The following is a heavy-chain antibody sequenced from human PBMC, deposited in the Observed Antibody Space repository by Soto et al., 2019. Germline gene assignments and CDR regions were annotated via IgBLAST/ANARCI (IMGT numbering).Heavy chain of an antibody. CDR2: INPSGGST. Sequence: ASVKVSCKASGYTFTSYGISWVRQAPGQGLEWMGIINPSGGSTSYAQKFQGRVTMTRDTSTSTVYMELSSLRSEDTAVYYCARDGRLTRDMDVWGQGTTVTVSS. D-gene: IGHD3-16*01. V-gene: IGHV1-46*01. J-gene: IGHJ6*02. CDR1: GYTFTSYG. CDR3: ARDGRLTRDMDV.